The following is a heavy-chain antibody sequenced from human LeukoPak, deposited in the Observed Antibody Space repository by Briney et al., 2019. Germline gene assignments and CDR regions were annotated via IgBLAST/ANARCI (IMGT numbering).Heavy chain of an antibody. D-gene: IGHD4-23*01. J-gene: IGHJ4*02. Sequence: ASVTVSCKASGYTFTSYGISWVRQAPGQGLEGMGWSSDYNGNTNYAQKLQGRVTMTTDTSTSTAYMELRSLRSDDTAVYYCAREITVVTREYYFHYWGQGTLVTVSS. CDR1: GYTFTSYG. CDR2: SSDYNGNT. V-gene: IGHV1-18*01. CDR3: AREITVVTREYYFHY.